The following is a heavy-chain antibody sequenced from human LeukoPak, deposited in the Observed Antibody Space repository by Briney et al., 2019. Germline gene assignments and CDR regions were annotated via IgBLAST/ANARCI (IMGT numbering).Heavy chain of an antibody. CDR1: GFTVSSYG. J-gene: IGHJ3*01. CDR2: FSATDGSA. CDR3: AKARIASAGTGAFDV. V-gene: IGHV3-23*01. D-gene: IGHD6-13*01. Sequence: GGSLRLSCAAAGFTVSSYGVTWVRQAPGKGLEWVSAFSATDGSAQYAESVKGRFTISRDNSKNSLYLQMNSLRDEDTAVYYCAKARIASAGTGAFDVWGQGTMVTVSS.